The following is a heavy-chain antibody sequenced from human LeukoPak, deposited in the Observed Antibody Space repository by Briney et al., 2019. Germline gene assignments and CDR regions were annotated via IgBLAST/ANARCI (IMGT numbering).Heavy chain of an antibody. D-gene: IGHD1-26*01. V-gene: IGHV4-39*07. CDR3: ARGQSHSRFFVGATPGAFDI. CDR2: IYYSGST. CDR1: GGSISSSSYY. J-gene: IGHJ3*02. Sequence: SETLSLTCTVSGGSISSSSYYWGWIRQPPGKGLEWIGSIYYSGSTYYNPSLKSRVTISVDTSKNQFSLKLSSVTAADTAVYYCARGQSHSRFFVGATPGAFDIWGQGTMVTVSS.